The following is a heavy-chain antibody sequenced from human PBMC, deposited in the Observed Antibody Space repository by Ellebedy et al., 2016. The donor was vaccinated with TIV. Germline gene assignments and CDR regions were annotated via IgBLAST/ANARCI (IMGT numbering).Heavy chain of an antibody. CDR2: IYSTGDT. Sequence: GGSLRLSCAVSGFTVRSKYMNWVRQAPGKGLEWVSLIYSTGDTYYADPVKGRFTVSRDNSQNTLYLQMTSLRVDDTAVYYCATDPDGVYGDTSAYWGRGTLVTVSS. V-gene: IGHV3-53*01. CDR3: ATDPDGVYGDTSAY. J-gene: IGHJ4*02. CDR1: GFTVRSKY. D-gene: IGHD4-17*01.